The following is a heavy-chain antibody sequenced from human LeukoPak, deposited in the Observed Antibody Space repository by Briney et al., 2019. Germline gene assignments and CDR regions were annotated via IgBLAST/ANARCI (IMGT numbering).Heavy chain of an antibody. CDR3: ARARTGDILTGYYTAYFDY. V-gene: IGHV4-4*02. CDR1: GGSISSSNW. CDR2: IYHSGST. Sequence: SGTLSLTCAVSGGSISSSNWWSWVRQPPGKGLEWIGEIYHSGSTNYNPSLKSRVTISVDKSKNQFSLKLSSVTAADTAVYYCARARTGDILTGYYTAYFDYWGQGTLVTVSS. D-gene: IGHD3-9*01. J-gene: IGHJ4*02.